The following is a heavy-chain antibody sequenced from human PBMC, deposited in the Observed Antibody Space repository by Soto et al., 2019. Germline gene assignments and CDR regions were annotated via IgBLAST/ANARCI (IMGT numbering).Heavy chain of an antibody. CDR2: IYNNGVT. CDR1: GDSMNYYY. V-gene: IGHV4-59*08. CDR3: TGIPIRTTVPWFDP. D-gene: IGHD1-1*01. J-gene: IGHJ5*01. Sequence: SETLSLTCTVSGDSMNYYYWSWIRQSPGKGLEWIGYIYNNGVTNYNPSLKSRVSLSVDTSRNHFSLNLASVTAADTAVYYCTGIPIRTTVPWFDPWGQGTLVTVSS.